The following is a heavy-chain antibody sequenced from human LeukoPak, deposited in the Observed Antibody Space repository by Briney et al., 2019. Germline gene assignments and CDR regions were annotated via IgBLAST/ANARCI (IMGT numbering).Heavy chain of an antibody. CDR3: ARDLRYSGAFDI. CDR2: IYSGGST. V-gene: IGHV3-66*02. J-gene: IGHJ3*02. D-gene: IGHD4-17*01. CDR1: GFTVSSNY. Sequence: GGSLRLSCAASGFTVSSNYMSWVRQAPGKGLAWVSVIYSGGSTYYADSVKGRFTISRDNSKNTLYLQMNSLRAEDTAVYYCARDLRYSGAFDIWGQGTMVTVSS.